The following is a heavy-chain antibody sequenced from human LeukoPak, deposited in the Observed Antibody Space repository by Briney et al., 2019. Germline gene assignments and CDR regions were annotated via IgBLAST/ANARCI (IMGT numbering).Heavy chain of an antibody. Sequence: PSETLSLTCAVSGGSISRNHWWSWVRQPPGKGLEWIGEIYHSGSTYHNPSLKSRVTISVDRSKNQFSLKLSSVTAADTAVYYCARTRGSGSSHYFDYWGQGTLVTVSS. CDR2: IYHSGST. CDR1: GGSISRNHW. D-gene: IGHD3-10*01. J-gene: IGHJ4*02. V-gene: IGHV4-4*02. CDR3: ARTRGSGSSHYFDY.